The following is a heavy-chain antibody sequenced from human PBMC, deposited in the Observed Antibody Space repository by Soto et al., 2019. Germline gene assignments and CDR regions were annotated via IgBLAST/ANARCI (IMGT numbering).Heavy chain of an antibody. D-gene: IGHD1-1*01. CDR1: GYTFTSYG. Sequence: ASVKVSCKASGYTFTSYGISWVRQAPGQGLEWMGWIRAYNGNTNYAQKLQGRVTMTTDTSTSTAYIELRSLRSDDTAVYYCAVVRTTSDAFDIWGQGTMVTVSS. J-gene: IGHJ3*02. CDR2: IRAYNGNT. CDR3: AVVRTTSDAFDI. V-gene: IGHV1-18*01.